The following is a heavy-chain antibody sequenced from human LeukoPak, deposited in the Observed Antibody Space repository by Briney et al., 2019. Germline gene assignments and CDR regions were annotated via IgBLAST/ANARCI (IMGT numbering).Heavy chain of an antibody. J-gene: IGHJ4*02. CDR2: IYYSGNT. CDR1: GGSISSSRYY. V-gene: IGHV4-39*02. Sequence: PSETLSLTCTVSGGSISSSRYYWGWIRQPPGKGLEWIGSIYYSGNTYYNPSLKSRVTISVDTSKNHFSLKLSSVTAADTAVYYCARGTARWLRRACIDYWGQGTLVTVSS. D-gene: IGHD5-12*01. CDR3: ARGTARWLRRACIDY.